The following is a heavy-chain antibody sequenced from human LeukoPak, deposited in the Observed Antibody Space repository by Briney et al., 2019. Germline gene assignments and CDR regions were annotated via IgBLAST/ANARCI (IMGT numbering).Heavy chain of an antibody. CDR2: IIVTLGTP. Sequence: GASVKVSCKATGGTFTNYAVSWVRQAPGQGLEWMGRIIVTLGTPNYAQKFQGRVAITADKSTSIAYMELSSLRSEDTAVYYCARAVDDDLAGYYWGDWFDPWGQGTLVTVSS. V-gene: IGHV1-69*04. CDR3: ARAVDDDLAGYYWGDWFDP. CDR1: GGTFTNYA. D-gene: IGHD3-9*01. J-gene: IGHJ5*02.